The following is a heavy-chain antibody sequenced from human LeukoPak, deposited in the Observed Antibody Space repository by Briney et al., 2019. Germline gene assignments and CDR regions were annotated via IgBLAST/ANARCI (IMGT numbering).Heavy chain of an antibody. CDR1: GDSINTHY. CDR3: ARDRRYYETNGSPLGWFDP. Sequence: SETLSLTCTVSGDSINTHYWSWIRQPPGKGLEWIGYIYYSGSTNYNPSLKSRVSISVDTSKNQFSLQLTSVTAADTAVYYCARDRRYYETNGSPLGWFDPWGQGTLVNVSS. J-gene: IGHJ5*02. CDR2: IYYSGST. D-gene: IGHD3-22*01. V-gene: IGHV4-59*11.